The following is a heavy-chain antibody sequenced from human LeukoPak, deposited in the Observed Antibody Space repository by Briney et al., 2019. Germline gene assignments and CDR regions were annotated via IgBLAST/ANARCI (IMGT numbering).Heavy chain of an antibody. Sequence: GGSLRLSCAASGFTFSSYGMHWVRQAPGKGLEWVSAISGSGGSTYYADSVKGRFTISRDNSKNTLYLQMNSLRAEDTAVYYCAKVGRDCSSTSCSYFDYWGQGTLVTVSS. CDR3: AKVGRDCSSTSCSYFDY. CDR1: GFTFSSYG. CDR2: ISGSGGST. V-gene: IGHV3-23*01. J-gene: IGHJ4*02. D-gene: IGHD2-2*01.